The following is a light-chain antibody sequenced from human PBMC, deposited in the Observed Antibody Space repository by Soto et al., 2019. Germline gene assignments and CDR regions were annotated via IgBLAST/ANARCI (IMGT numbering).Light chain of an antibody. CDR1: QGLLYSDGNTY. J-gene: IGKJ5*01. Sequence: DVVMTQSPLSLSVTLGQPASISCWSTQGLLYSDGNTYLNWFRQRPGQSPRRLIYKVSVRDSGVPDRFSGSGSGTDFTLKISRVEAEDVGIYYCMQGTHRPITFGQGTRLENK. CDR2: KVS. V-gene: IGKV2-30*01. CDR3: MQGTHRPIT.